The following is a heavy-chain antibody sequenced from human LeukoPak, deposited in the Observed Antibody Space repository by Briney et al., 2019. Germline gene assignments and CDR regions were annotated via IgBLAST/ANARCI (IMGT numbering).Heavy chain of an antibody. CDR3: AKRTSYSGSSQSFDC. V-gene: IGHV3-23*01. D-gene: IGHD1-26*01. CDR2: ITGSGDTT. J-gene: IGHJ4*02. Sequence: GGSLRLSCAASGFTFSIYAMSWVRQAPGKGLEWVSAITGSGDTTYYADSVKGRFTISRDNSKNTLYLQMNSLSAEDTTVYYCAKRTSYSGSSQSFDCWGQGTLVTVSS. CDR1: GFTFSIYA.